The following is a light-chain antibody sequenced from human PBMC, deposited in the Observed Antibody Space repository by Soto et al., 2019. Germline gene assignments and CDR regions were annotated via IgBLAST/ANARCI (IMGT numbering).Light chain of an antibody. V-gene: IGKV1-39*01. CDR3: QQSYSTHRT. Sequence: DIQMTQSPSSLSASVGDRVTITCRASQSISSYLNWYQQKPGKAPKLLIYAASSLQSGVPSRFSGSGSGTEFTLTISMLQPEDFAHDYCQQSYSTHRTFGQGTKLEIK. CDR2: AAS. J-gene: IGKJ1*01. CDR1: QSISSY.